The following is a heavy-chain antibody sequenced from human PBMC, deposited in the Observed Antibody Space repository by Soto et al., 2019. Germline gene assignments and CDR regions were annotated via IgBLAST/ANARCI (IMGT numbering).Heavy chain of an antibody. CDR2: ISPKSGGT. CDR3: ARPPGYISDWYYFDL. Sequence: QVQLVQSGAAVKKPGASVKVSCEASGYTFIDYYMHWVRQAPGQGFEWMGRISPKSGGTNYAQKFEGRVTMTWDTSLNTAYMELNSLMSEDTAVYYCARPPGYISDWYYFDLWGQGTLVTVSS. V-gene: IGHV1-2*02. J-gene: IGHJ4*02. D-gene: IGHD6-19*01. CDR1: GYTFIDYY.